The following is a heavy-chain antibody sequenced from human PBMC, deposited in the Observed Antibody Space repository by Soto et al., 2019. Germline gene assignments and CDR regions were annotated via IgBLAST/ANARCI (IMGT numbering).Heavy chain of an antibody. CDR3: ARDRLMATAGTARHYFGLDV. Sequence: QVQLQESGPGLVKPSQTLSLTCTVSGGSIRSGGYYWSLVRQNPRKGLEWIGNIYYSGNTYYNPSLKSGFTISVDTSKNQFSLNLSSVTAADTAVYYCARDRLMATAGTARHYFGLDVWGQGTTVTVSS. V-gene: IGHV4-31*03. J-gene: IGHJ6*02. CDR1: GGSIRSGGYY. D-gene: IGHD5-18*01. CDR2: IYYSGNT.